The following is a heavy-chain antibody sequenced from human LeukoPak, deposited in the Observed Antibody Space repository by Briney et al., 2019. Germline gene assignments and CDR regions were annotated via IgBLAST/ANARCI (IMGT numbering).Heavy chain of an antibody. CDR3: ARDFRITYYYGSGSYYLDY. Sequence: PGGSLRLSCAASGFTLSSYWMSWVRQAPGKGLEWVAHIKQDGSEKYYVDSVKGRFTISRDKAKNSLYLQMDRLRAEDTAVYYCARDFRITYYYGSGSYYLDYWGQGTLVTVSS. D-gene: IGHD3-10*01. V-gene: IGHV3-7*01. CDR2: IKQDGSEK. J-gene: IGHJ4*02. CDR1: GFTLSSYW.